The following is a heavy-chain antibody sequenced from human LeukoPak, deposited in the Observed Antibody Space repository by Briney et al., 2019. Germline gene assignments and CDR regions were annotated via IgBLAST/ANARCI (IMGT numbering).Heavy chain of an antibody. J-gene: IGHJ4*02. D-gene: IGHD6-13*01. Sequence: PGGSLRLSCAASGFTFSSYAMSWVRQASGKGLEWVSAISGSGGSTYYADSVKGRFTISRDNSKNTLYLQMNSLRAEDTAVYYCAKTQSSSWYFDYWGQGTLVTVSS. V-gene: IGHV3-23*01. CDR1: GFTFSSYA. CDR3: AKTQSSSWYFDY. CDR2: ISGSGGST.